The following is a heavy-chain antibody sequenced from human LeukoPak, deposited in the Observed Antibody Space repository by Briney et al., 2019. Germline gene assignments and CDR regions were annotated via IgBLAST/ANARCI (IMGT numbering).Heavy chain of an antibody. J-gene: IGHJ3*02. CDR2: IYYSGST. V-gene: IGHV4-39*07. Sequence: SETLSLTCTVSGGSISSSSYYWGWIRQPPGKGLEWIGSIYYSGSTYYNPSLKSRVTISVDTSKNQFSLKLSSVTAADTAVYXXXXXXXXXXXXXXXXXXXAFDIWGQGTMVTVSS. CDR1: GGSISSSSYY. CDR3: XXXXXXXXXXXXXXXXXAFDI.